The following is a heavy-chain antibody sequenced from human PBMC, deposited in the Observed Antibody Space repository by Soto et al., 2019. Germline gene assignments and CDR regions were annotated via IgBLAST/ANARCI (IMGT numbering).Heavy chain of an antibody. Sequence: PSQTLSLTCAISGDGVSSNSAAWNWIRQSPSRGLEWLGRTYYRSKWYNDYAVSVKSRITINPDTSKNQFSLQLNSVTPEDTAVYYCAREDDPGGYYYYYMDVWGKGTTVTVSS. D-gene: IGHD3-16*01. J-gene: IGHJ6*03. CDR3: AREDDPGGYYYYYMDV. CDR2: TYYRSKWYN. V-gene: IGHV6-1*01. CDR1: GDGVSSNSAA.